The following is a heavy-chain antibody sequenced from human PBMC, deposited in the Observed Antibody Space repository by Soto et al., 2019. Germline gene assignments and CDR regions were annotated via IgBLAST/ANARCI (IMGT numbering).Heavy chain of an antibody. Sequence: EVQLVESGGGLIQPGGSLRLSCAASGFTFSSYSMNWVRQAPGKGLEWVSYISSSRSTIYYADSVKGRFTISRDNAKNSLYLQMNSLRDEDTAVYYCAGVGSSGWYGDFDSWGQGTLVTVSS. CDR3: AGVGSSGWYGDFDS. V-gene: IGHV3-48*02. D-gene: IGHD6-19*01. J-gene: IGHJ4*02. CDR1: GFTFSSYS. CDR2: ISSSRSTI.